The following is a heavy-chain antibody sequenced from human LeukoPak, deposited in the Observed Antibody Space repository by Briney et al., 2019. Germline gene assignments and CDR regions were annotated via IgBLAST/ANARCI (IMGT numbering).Heavy chain of an antibody. J-gene: IGHJ6*03. CDR1: GYSFTSYW. CDR3: ARNMVRENYYYYMDV. V-gene: IGHV5-51*01. D-gene: IGHD3-10*01. Sequence: GESLQISCKGSGYSFTSYWIGWVRQMPGKGLEWMGIIYPGDSDTRYSPSFQGQVTISADKSISTAYLQWSSLKASDTAMHYCARNMVRENYYYYMDVWGKGTTVTVSS. CDR2: IYPGDSDT.